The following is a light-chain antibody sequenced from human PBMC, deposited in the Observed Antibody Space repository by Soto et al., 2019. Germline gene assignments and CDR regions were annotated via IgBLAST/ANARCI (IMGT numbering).Light chain of an antibody. V-gene: IGKV3-20*01. CDR1: QSVNNAY. J-gene: IGKJ4*01. Sequence: EIVLTQSPGTLSLSPGERATLSCRASQSVNNAYLAWYQQKPGQAPRLLIYDASKRATGIPDRFSGSGSGTDVTLTISRLEPEDFAVYYCQQYGTSGLTFGGGTKVEIK. CDR2: DAS. CDR3: QQYGTSGLT.